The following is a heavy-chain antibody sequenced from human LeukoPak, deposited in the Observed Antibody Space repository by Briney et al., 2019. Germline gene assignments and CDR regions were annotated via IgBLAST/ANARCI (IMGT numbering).Heavy chain of an antibody. CDR2: IRYDGSNK. CDR1: GFTFSSYG. D-gene: IGHD4-11*01. V-gene: IGHV3-30*02. J-gene: IGHJ1*01. CDR3: AKDLGDYSNYVPAVEYFQH. Sequence: PGGSLRLSCAASGFTFSSYGMHWVRQAPGKGLEWVAFIRYDGSNKYYADSVKGRFTISRDNSKNTLYLQMNSLRAEDTAVYYCAKDLGDYSNYVPAVEYFQHWGQGTLVTVSS.